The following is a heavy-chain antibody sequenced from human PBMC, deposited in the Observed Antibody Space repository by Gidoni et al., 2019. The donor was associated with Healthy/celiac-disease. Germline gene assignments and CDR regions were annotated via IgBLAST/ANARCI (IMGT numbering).Heavy chain of an antibody. Sequence: EVQLVESGGGLVKPGGSLRLYCAASGFTFSSYSMNWVRQAPGKGLEWVSSISSSGSYIYYADSVKGRFTISRNNAKNSLYLQMNSLRAEDTAVYYCARLARVDAFDIWGQGTMVTVSS. CDR3: ARLARVDAFDI. CDR2: ISSSGSYI. CDR1: GFTFSSYS. J-gene: IGHJ3*02. V-gene: IGHV3-21*01.